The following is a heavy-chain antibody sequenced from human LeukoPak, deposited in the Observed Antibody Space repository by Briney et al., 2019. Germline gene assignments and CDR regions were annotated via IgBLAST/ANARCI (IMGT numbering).Heavy chain of an antibody. V-gene: IGHV3-9*01. CDR2: INWNSVSK. CDR1: GFTFGDYA. J-gene: IGHJ3*01. Sequence: GGSLRLSCVVSGFTFGDYAMHWVRQAPGKGLEWVSGINWNSVSKAFADSVKGRFTISRDNAKNSLYLQMNSLRPEDTALYFCAKDMTVSSSWTGDAFDFWGQGTMVTVSS. CDR3: AKDMTVSSSWTGDAFDF. D-gene: IGHD6-13*01.